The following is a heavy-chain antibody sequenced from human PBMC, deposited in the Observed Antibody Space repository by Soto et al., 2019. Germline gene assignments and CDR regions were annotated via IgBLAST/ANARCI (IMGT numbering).Heavy chain of an antibody. J-gene: IGHJ5*02. Sequence: EVQLLESGGGLVQPGGSLRLSCAASGFTFSTYAMPWVRQAPGQGLEWLSGINGSGGSTYYADSVKGRFTISRDNDKNTLYLQMNSLRDEDTAVYYCAKGLHFDFWSGYGTWVDPWGQGTLVTVSS. CDR2: INGSGGST. CDR3: AKGLHFDFWSGYGTWVDP. V-gene: IGHV3-23*01. CDR1: GFTFSTYA. D-gene: IGHD3-3*01.